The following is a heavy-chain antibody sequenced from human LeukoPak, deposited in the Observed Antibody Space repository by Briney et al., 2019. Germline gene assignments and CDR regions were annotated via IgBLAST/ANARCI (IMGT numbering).Heavy chain of an antibody. CDR2: IIPIFGTA. V-gene: IGHV1-69*13. D-gene: IGHD6-19*01. CDR1: GGTFSSYA. J-gene: IGHJ5*02. Sequence: SVRVSCKASGGTFSSYAISWVRQAPGQGLEWMGGIIPIFGTANYAQKFQGRVTITADESTSTAYMELSSLRSEDTAVYYCASRYSSGWRRGFDPWGQGTLVTVSS. CDR3: ASRYSSGWRRGFDP.